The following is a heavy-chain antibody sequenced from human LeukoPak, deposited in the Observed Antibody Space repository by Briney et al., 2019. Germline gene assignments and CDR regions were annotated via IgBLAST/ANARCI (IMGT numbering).Heavy chain of an antibody. CDR2: ISAYNGNT. CDR3: ARDQDSSGWYWGFDY. J-gene: IGHJ4*02. V-gene: IGHV1-18*01. Sequence: ASVKVSCKASGYTFTSYGISWVRQAPGQGLEWMGWISAYNGNTNYAQKFQGRVTMTRDTSISTAYMELSRLRSDDTAVYYCARDQDSSGWYWGFDYWGQGTLVTVSS. D-gene: IGHD6-19*01. CDR1: GYTFTSYG.